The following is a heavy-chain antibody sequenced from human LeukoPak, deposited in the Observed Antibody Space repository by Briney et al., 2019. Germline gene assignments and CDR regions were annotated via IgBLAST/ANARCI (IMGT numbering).Heavy chain of an antibody. CDR2: IIPILGIA. J-gene: IGHJ3*02. D-gene: IGHD6-19*01. CDR1: GGAFSSYT. Sequence: SVKVSCKAAGGAFSSYTISWVRQAPGQGLEWMGRIIPILGIANYAQKFQGRVTITADKSTSTAYMELSSLRSEDTAVYYCAREIAVAGTMAFDIWGQGTMVTVSS. V-gene: IGHV1-69*04. CDR3: AREIAVAGTMAFDI.